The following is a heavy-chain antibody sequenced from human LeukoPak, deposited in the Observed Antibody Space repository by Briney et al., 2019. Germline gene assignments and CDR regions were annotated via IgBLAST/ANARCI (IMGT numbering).Heavy chain of an antibody. CDR1: GYTFTSYY. CDR2: INPSGGST. V-gene: IGHV1-46*01. Sequence: ASVKVSCKASGYTFTSYYMHWVRQAPGQGLEWMGIINPSGGSTSYTQKFQGRVTMTRDTSTSTVYMELNSLRSEDTAVYYCARSIFGVGPYEYYGMDVWGQGTTVTVSS. CDR3: ARSIFGVGPYEYYGMDV. D-gene: IGHD3-3*01. J-gene: IGHJ6*02.